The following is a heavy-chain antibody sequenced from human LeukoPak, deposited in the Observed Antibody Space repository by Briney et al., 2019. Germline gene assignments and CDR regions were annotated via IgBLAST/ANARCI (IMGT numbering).Heavy chain of an antibody. D-gene: IGHD2-21*01. J-gene: IGHJ4*02. CDR3: AKNSPGAVD. CDR1: GLTFSGYW. V-gene: IGHV3-7*05. CDR2: IKQDGSEK. Sequence: RGGSLRLSCAASGLTFSGYWMTWVRQAPGKGLEGVASIKQDGSEKFYVDSVKGRFTISRDNAKNSVYLQMNSLRVEDTAVYYCAKNSPGAVDWGQGTLVTVSS.